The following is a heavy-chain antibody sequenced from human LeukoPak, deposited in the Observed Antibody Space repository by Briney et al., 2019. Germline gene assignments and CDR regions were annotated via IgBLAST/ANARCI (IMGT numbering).Heavy chain of an antibody. CDR1: GGTFSSYA. V-gene: IGHV1-69*04. CDR2: IIPILGIA. D-gene: IGHD4-17*01. Sequence: ASVKVSCKASGGTFSSYAISWVRQAPGQGLEWMGRIIPILGIANYAQKFQGRVTITADKSTSTAYMELSSLRSEDTAVYYCARGTYGDYAFFDYWGQGTLVTVSS. J-gene: IGHJ4*02. CDR3: ARGTYGDYAFFDY.